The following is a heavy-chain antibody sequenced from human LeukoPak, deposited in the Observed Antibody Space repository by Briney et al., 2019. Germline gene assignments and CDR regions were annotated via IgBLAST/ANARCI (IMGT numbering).Heavy chain of an antibody. CDR1: GFTFSSYG. J-gene: IGHJ4*02. V-gene: IGHV3-30*18. CDR3: AKDRSSTWSFDY. CDR2: ISYDGSNK. Sequence: PGGSLRLSCAASGFTFSSYGIHWVRQAPGQGLEWVVVISYDGSNKYYADSVKGRFTISRDNSKNTLYLQMNSLRAEDTAVYYCAKDRSSTWSFDYWGQGTLVTVSS. D-gene: IGHD6-13*01.